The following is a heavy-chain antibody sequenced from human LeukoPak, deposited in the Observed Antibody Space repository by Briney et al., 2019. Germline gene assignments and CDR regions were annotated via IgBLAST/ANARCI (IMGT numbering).Heavy chain of an antibody. CDR1: GFTFSSYA. J-gene: IGHJ6*02. CDR2: ISGSGGTT. D-gene: IGHD1-26*01. CDR3: AKVGARGYYYYGMDV. V-gene: IGHV3-23*01. Sequence: GGSLRLSCAASGFTFSSYAMSWVRQAPGKGLEWVSAISGSGGTTYYADSVKGRFIISRDNSKNTLYLQMNSLRAEGTAVYYCAKVGARGYYYYGMDVWGQGTTVTVSS.